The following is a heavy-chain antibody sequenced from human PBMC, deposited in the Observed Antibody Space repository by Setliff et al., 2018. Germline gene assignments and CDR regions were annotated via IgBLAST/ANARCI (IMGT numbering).Heavy chain of an antibody. V-gene: IGHV3-33*08. Sequence: PGESLKISCAASGFTFSTYRMHWVRQAPGKGLEWVAVIWDDGVKKYHADPVKGRFTISRDNSKNTLYLQMNSLRPEDTAVYYCARTCSGSGCYAGLESWGQGTPVTVSS. J-gene: IGHJ4*02. CDR1: GFTFSTYR. CDR2: IWDDGVKK. CDR3: ARTCSGSGCYAGLES. D-gene: IGHD2-15*01.